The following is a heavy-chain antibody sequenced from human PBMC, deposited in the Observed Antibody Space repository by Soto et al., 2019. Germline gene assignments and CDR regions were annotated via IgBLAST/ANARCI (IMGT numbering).Heavy chain of an antibody. J-gene: IGHJ6*02. Sequence: SLPLSLTCTVAGGSISSYYWSWIRQPPGKGLEWIGYISYSGSTNYNASLKSRVAISVDTSKNQFSLKLSSVTAADTAVYYCAREGVSSSWYYYYAMDVWGQGTTVSVSS. CDR3: AREGVSSSWYYYYAMDV. V-gene: IGHV4-59*01. D-gene: IGHD6-13*01. CDR2: ISYSGST. CDR1: GGSISSYY.